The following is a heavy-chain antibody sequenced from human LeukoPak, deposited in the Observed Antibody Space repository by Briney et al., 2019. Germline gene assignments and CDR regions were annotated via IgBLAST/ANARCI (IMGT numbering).Heavy chain of an antibody. Sequence: SETLSLTSSVSGVSFSSFKWIWIRQSQVKELEGIGNIHMTGTTDDNPSLKSRVTISMDTRKRQSSLLLTSVRAADTGISVCETSYGAKAAPFDLLGQGILVSVS. V-gene: IGHV4-4*09. D-gene: IGHD4-23*01. CDR3: ETSYGAKAAPFDL. J-gene: IGHJ4*02. CDR2: IHMTGTT. CDR1: GVSFSSFK.